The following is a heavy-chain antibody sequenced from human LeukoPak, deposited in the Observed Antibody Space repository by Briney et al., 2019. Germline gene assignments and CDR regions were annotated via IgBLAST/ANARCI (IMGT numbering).Heavy chain of an antibody. V-gene: IGHV4-59*12. CDR3: AREGGDGYNGDAFDI. CDR1: GGSISSYY. J-gene: IGHJ3*02. CDR2: IYYSGST. Sequence: SETLSLTCTVSGGSISSYYWSWIRQPPGKGLEWIGYIYYSGSTNYNPSLKSRVTMSVDTSKNQFSLKLSSVTAADTAVYYCAREGGDGYNGDAFDIWGQGTMVTVSS. D-gene: IGHD5-24*01.